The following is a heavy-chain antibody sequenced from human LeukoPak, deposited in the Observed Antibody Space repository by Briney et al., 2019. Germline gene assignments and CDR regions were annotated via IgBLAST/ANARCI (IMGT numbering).Heavy chain of an antibody. J-gene: IGHJ4*02. CDR2: IYTSGST. CDR3: ARDRYYYDSSGYLFDY. V-gene: IGHV4-4*07. D-gene: IGHD3-22*01. CDR1: GGSISRSN. Sequence: SETLSLTCTVSGGSISRSNWGWIRQPAGKGLEWIGRIYTSGSTNYNPSLKSRVTMSVDTSKNQFSLKLSSVTAADTAVYYCARDRYYYDSSGYLFDYWGQGTLVTVSS.